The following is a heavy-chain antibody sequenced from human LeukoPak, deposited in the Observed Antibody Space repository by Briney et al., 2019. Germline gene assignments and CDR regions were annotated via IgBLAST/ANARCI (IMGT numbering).Heavy chain of an antibody. CDR1: GGSISSGDYY. Sequence: KASETLSLTCTVSGGSISSGDYYWSWIRQPPGKGLEWIGYIYYSGSTNYNPSLKSRVTISVDTSKNQFSLKLSSVTAADTAVYYCARDTPPYSSSWQGFDPWGQGTLVTVSS. CDR3: ARDTPPYSSSWQGFDP. V-gene: IGHV4-61*08. CDR2: IYYSGST. D-gene: IGHD6-13*01. J-gene: IGHJ5*02.